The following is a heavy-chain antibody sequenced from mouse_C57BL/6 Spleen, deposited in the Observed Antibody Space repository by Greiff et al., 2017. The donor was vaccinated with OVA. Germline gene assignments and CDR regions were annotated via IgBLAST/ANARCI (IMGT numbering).Heavy chain of an antibody. D-gene: IGHD1-1*01. CDR1: GFTFSNYW. CDR3: SNVLVYYGSSYEFAY. V-gene: IGHV6-3*01. CDR2: IRLKSDNYAT. Sequence: EVQRVESGGGLVQPGGSMKLSCVASGFTFSNYWMNWVRQSPEKGLEWVAQIRLKSDNYATHYAESVKGRFTISRDDSKSSVYLQMNNLRAEDTGIYYCSNVLVYYGSSYEFAYWGQGTLVTVSA. J-gene: IGHJ3*01.